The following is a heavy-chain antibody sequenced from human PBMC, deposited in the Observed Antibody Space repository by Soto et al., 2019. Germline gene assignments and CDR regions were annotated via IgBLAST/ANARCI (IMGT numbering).Heavy chain of an antibody. CDR2: INPNSGGT. Sequence: QVQLVQSGAEVKKPGASVKVSCKASGYTFTGYYMHWVRQAPGQGLEWMGWINPNSGGTNYAQKFQGWVTMTRDTSISTAYKELSRLRSDDTVVYYCARGGYSYGSYYYYGMDVWGQGTTVTVSS. J-gene: IGHJ6*02. CDR3: ARGGYSYGSYYYYGMDV. CDR1: GYTFTGYY. V-gene: IGHV1-2*04. D-gene: IGHD5-18*01.